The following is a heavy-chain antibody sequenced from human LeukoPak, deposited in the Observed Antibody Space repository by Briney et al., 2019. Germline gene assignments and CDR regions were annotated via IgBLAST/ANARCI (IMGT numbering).Heavy chain of an antibody. CDR3: ARGGGATGYTAMVTLPRY. CDR1: GYTFTSYY. Sequence: ASVKVSCKASGYTFTSYYMHWVRQAPGQGLEWMGWINPNSGGTHYAQNFPGRVTMTRDTSISTAYMELSRLRSDDTAVYYCARGGGATGYTAMVTLPRYWGQGTPVTVSS. J-gene: IGHJ4*02. D-gene: IGHD5-18*01. CDR2: INPNSGGT. V-gene: IGHV1-2*02.